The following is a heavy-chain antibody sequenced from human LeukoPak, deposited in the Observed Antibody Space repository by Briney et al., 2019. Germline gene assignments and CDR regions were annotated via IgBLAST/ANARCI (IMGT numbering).Heavy chain of an antibody. CDR3: ATENDFWSGRQHNWFDP. D-gene: IGHD3-3*01. CDR1: GDTLTELS. CDR2: FDPEDGET. Sequence: GASVKVSCKVSGDTLTELSMHWVRQAPGKGLEWMGGFDPEDGETIYAQKFQGRVTMTEDTSTDTAYMELSSLRSEDTAVYYCATENDFWSGRQHNWFDPWGQGTLVTVSS. V-gene: IGHV1-24*01. J-gene: IGHJ5*02.